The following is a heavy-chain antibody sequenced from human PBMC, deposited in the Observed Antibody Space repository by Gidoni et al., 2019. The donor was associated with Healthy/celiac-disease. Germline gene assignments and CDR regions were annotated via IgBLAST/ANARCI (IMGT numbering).Heavy chain of an antibody. CDR1: GGSISSSSYY. D-gene: IGHD3-22*01. J-gene: IGHJ2*01. CDR2: IYYSGRT. Sequence: QLQLQESGPGLVKPSETLSLTCTVSGGSISSSSYYWGWIRQPPGKGLEWIGSIYYSGRTYYNPSLKSRVTISVDTSKNQFSLKLSSVTAADTAVYYCARHGAMIVVVQRWYFDLWGRGTLVTVSS. V-gene: IGHV4-39*01. CDR3: ARHGAMIVVVQRWYFDL.